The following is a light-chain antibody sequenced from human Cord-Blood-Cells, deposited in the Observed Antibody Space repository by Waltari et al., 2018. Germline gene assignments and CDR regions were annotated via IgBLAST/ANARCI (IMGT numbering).Light chain of an antibody. CDR2: AAS. J-gene: IGKJ2*01. V-gene: IGKV1-39*01. CDR1: QSISSY. Sequence: DIQMTQSPSSLSASVGDRVTITCRASQSISSYLNWYQQKPGKAPKLLIYAASSLQSGVPSRFSGSGSGTDFTLTISSLQPEDFATYYCQQSYSTPPETFGQVTKLEIK. CDR3: QQSYSTPPET.